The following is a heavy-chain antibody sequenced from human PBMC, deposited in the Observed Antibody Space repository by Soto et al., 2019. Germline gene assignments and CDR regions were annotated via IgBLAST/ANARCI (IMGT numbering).Heavy chain of an antibody. D-gene: IGHD3-10*02. J-gene: IGHJ3*02. CDR3: VADYVATDTFDI. CDR1: GFTFSSYG. Sequence: QVQLVESGGGAVQPGRSLRLSCAASGFTFSSYGMHWVRQAPGKGLEWVAAISYDGSNKYYADSVKGRFTISRDTSKNTLYLQMNSLRAEDTAMYYCVADYVATDTFDIWSQGTMVTVSS. V-gene: IGHV3-30*03. CDR2: ISYDGSNK.